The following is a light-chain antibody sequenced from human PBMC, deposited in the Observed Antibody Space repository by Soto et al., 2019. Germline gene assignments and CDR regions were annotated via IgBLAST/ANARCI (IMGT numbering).Light chain of an antibody. J-gene: IGKJ2*01. CDR3: QQYNNWPPYT. CDR2: GAS. V-gene: IGKV3D-15*01. Sequence: EIFMTQCPATLSVSPGERATLSCRASQSVSSNLAWYQQKPGQAPRLLIYGASTRATGIPARFSGSGSGTEFTLTISSLQSEDFAVYYCQQYNNWPPYTFGQGTKVDIK. CDR1: QSVSSN.